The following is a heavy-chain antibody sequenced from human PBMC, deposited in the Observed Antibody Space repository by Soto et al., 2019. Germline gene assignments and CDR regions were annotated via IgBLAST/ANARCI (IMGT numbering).Heavy chain of an antibody. V-gene: IGHV3-30*18. J-gene: IGHJ5*02. CDR1: GFTFSSYG. CDR3: AKDSGRGYNYGQHWFGP. D-gene: IGHD5-18*01. Sequence: QVQLVESGGGVVQPGRSLRLSCAASGFTFSSYGMHWVRQAPGKGLEWVALISYDGTNKYYADSVKGRFTISRDNSXNXXYLQMNSLRAEDTAVYYCAKDSGRGYNYGQHWFGPWGQGSLVTVSS. CDR2: ISYDGTNK.